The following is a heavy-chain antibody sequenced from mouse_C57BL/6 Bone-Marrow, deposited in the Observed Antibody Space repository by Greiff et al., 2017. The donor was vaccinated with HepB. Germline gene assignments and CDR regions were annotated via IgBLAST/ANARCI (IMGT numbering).Heavy chain of an antibody. Sequence: QVTLKESGPGLVAPSQSLSITCTVSGFSLTSYGVHWVRQPPGKGLEWLVVIWSDGSTTYNSALKSRLSISKDNSKSQVFLKMNSLQTDDTAMYYCARHPTGYYYAMDYWGQGTSVTVSS. V-gene: IGHV2-6-1*01. D-gene: IGHD2-2*01. CDR3: ARHPTGYYYAMDY. CDR1: GFSLTSYG. CDR2: IWSDGST. J-gene: IGHJ4*01.